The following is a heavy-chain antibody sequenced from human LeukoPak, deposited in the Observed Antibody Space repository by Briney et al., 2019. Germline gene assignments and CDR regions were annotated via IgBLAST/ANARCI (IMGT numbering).Heavy chain of an antibody. CDR1: GFTVSSYA. D-gene: IGHD3-3*01. V-gene: IGHV3-23*01. CDR3: AKESVLRFLEWLPHHNWFDP. Sequence: GGSLRLSCAASGFTVSSYAMSWVRQAPGKGLEWVSAISDSRGSTYYADSVKGRFTISRDNSKNTLYLQMNSLRAEVTAVYYCAKESVLRFLEWLPHHNWFDPWGQGTLVTVSS. J-gene: IGHJ5*02. CDR2: ISDSRGST.